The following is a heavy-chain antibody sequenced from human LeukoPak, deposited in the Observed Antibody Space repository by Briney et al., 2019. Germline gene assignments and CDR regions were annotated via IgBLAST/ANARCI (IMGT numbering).Heavy chain of an antibody. CDR1: SYTFTNYA. Sequence: PWASVKVSCKASSYTFTNYAFTWVRQAPGQGLEWLGWISGYNENTEYAQKFQGRVTLTTDKSANTAYMDLWSLTDDDTAIYFCARDRGFNFYDRTGFDYWGKGTLVTVSS. D-gene: IGHD3-22*01. J-gene: IGHJ4*02. CDR2: ISGYNENT. V-gene: IGHV1-18*01. CDR3: ARDRGFNFYDRTGFDY.